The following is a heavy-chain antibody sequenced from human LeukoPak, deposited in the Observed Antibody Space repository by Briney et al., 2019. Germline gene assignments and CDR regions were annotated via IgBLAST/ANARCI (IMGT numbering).Heavy chain of an antibody. Sequence: ASVTVSCKASGFRFTSYGVSWMRQAPGQGLEWMGWISPHTGITHYAEKFEDRVTMTIDTSTTTAYMELRSLRYADTAVYYCARDSDYSGNGNGDWFDPWGQGTVITVSS. CDR2: ISPHTGIT. D-gene: IGHD4-11*01. J-gene: IGHJ5*02. V-gene: IGHV1-18*04. CDR1: GFRFTSYG. CDR3: ARDSDYSGNGNGDWFDP.